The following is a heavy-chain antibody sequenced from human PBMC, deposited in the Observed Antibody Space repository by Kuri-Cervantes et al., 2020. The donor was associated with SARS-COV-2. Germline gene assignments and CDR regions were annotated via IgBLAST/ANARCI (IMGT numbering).Heavy chain of an antibody. D-gene: IGHD6-13*01. CDR3: AKSSSWYFDY. Sequence: GGSLRLSCAASGFTFSSYEMNWVRQAPGKGLEWVSYISSSSSYIYYADSVKGRFTISRDNAKNSLYLQMNSLRAEDTAVYYCAKSSSWYFDYWGQGTLVTVSS. V-gene: IGHV3-21*05. CDR2: ISSSSSYI. CDR1: GFTFSSYE. J-gene: IGHJ4*02.